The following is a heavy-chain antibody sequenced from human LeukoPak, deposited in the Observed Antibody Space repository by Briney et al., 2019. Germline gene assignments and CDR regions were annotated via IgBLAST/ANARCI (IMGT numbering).Heavy chain of an antibody. CDR1: GGSISSYY. V-gene: IGHV4-59*01. Sequence: PSETLSLTCTVSGGSISSYYWSWIRQPPGKGLEWIWYIYYSGSTNYNPSLKSRVTISVDTSKNQFSLKLSSVTAADTAVYYCARDRGGYYDILAARYAMDVWGQGTTVTVSS. J-gene: IGHJ6*02. D-gene: IGHD3-9*01. CDR3: ARDRGGYYDILAARYAMDV. CDR2: IYYSGST.